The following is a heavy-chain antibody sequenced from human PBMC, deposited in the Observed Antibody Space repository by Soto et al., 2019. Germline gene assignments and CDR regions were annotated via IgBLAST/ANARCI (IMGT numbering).Heavy chain of an antibody. Sequence: QVQLVQSGAEVKKPGSSVKVSCKASGGTFSSYAISWVRQAPGQGLEWMGGIIPIFGTANYAQKFQGRVTITADESTSTAYMELSRLRSEDTAVYYCARKIERIAAAGTGYYYGMDVWGQGTTVTVSS. J-gene: IGHJ6*02. CDR2: IIPIFGTA. V-gene: IGHV1-69*01. CDR1: GGTFSSYA. CDR3: ARKIERIAAAGTGYYYGMDV. D-gene: IGHD6-13*01.